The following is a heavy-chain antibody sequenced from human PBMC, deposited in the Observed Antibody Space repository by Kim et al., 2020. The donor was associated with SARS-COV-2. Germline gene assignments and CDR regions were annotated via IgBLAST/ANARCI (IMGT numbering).Heavy chain of an antibody. D-gene: IGHD3-10*01. CDR1: GDSISSYY. J-gene: IGHJ6*02. CDR2: IYYSGST. CDR3: ARDYFNADRGVIIGLDV. Sequence: SETLSLTCTVSGDSISSYYWSWIRQPPGKGLEWIGYIYYSGSTNYNPSLKSRVTISVDTSKNQFSLKLSSVTAADTAVYYCARDYFNADRGVIIGLDVWGQGTTVTVSS. V-gene: IGHV4-59*01.